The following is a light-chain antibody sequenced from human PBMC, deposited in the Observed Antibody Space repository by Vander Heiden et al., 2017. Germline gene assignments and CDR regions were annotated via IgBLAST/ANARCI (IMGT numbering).Light chain of an antibody. V-gene: IGLV1-40*03. CDR1: SSNIGAGYN. CDR3: QAYDSSLGAWV. CDR2: GNF. Sequence: QSVVTQPPSVSGPLGQRVTMSCTGTSSNIGAGYNVHWYQHRPGRAPTLLIYGNFNRASGVPDRFSASKSGASASLDISGVQPDDEADYYCQAYDSSLGAWVFGGGTKLTVL. J-gene: IGLJ3*02.